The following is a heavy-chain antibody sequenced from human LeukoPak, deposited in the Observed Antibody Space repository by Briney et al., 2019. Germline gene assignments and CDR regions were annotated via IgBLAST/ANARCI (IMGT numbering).Heavy chain of an antibody. J-gene: IGHJ4*02. CDR3: ASTPYYYDSSGYYPLDY. CDR2: IIPILGIA. CDR1: GGTFSSYA. V-gene: IGHV1-69*04. D-gene: IGHD3-22*01. Sequence: GASVKVSCKASGGTFSSYAISWVRQAPGQGLEWMGRIIPILGIANYAQKFQGRATITADKSTSTAYMELSSLRSEDTAVYYCASTPYYYDSSGYYPLDYWGQGTLVTVSS.